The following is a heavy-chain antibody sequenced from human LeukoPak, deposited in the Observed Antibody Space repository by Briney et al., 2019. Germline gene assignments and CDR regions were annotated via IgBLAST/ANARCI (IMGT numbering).Heavy chain of an antibody. J-gene: IGHJ4*02. CDR1: GFTFSDSA. D-gene: IGHD2/OR15-2a*01. Sequence: PGGSLRLSCAASGFTFSDSAMHWVRQASGKGLEWVGRIRSKANSYATAYAASVKGRFTISRDDSKNTAYLQMNSLKTEDTAVYYCTRRENRGVDYWGQGTLVTVSS. CDR2: IRSKANSYAT. V-gene: IGHV3-73*01. CDR3: TRRENRGVDY.